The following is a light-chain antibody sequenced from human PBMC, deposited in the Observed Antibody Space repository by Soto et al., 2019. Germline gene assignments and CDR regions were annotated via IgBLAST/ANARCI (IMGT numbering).Light chain of an antibody. CDR2: DAS. V-gene: IGKV3-11*01. J-gene: IGKJ1*01. CDR3: QQRSNWPPT. Sequence: EIVLTQSPATLSLSPGERATLSCRASQSVSSYLAWYQQKPGQAPRLLIYDASNRATGIPARFSGSGAGTDFTLTISGLEPEDFAVYYWQQRSNWPPTFGQGTNVEIK. CDR1: QSVSSY.